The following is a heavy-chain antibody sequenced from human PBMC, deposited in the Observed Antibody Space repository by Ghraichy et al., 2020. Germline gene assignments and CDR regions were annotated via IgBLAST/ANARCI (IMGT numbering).Heavy chain of an antibody. Sequence: GGSLRLSCVASGFAFGTYSVSWVRQAPGKGLEWVSSMTTSGSYLYYADSVKGRFTISRDNAKSSVYLQMYSLRAEDTAVYYCARPGRTGYYYYYMDVWGKGTTVTVSS. CDR1: GFAFGTYS. V-gene: IGHV3-21*06. CDR2: MTTSGSYL. D-gene: IGHD2-8*02. J-gene: IGHJ6*03. CDR3: ARPGRTGYYYYYMDV.